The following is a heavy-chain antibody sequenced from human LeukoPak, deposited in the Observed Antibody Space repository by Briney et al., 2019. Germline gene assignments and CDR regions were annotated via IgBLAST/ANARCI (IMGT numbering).Heavy chain of an antibody. D-gene: IGHD2-2*01. CDR1: GFTFSSYA. J-gene: IGHJ6*03. V-gene: IGHV3-64*01. Sequence: GGSLRLSCAASGFTFSSYALHRVRRAPGKGLEYVSAISSDGGSTFYANSVKGRFTISRDNSKNTLYLQMGSLRTEDMAVYYCARVPAAMYYYYMDVWGKGTTVTVSS. CDR2: ISSDGGST. CDR3: ARVPAAMYYYYMDV.